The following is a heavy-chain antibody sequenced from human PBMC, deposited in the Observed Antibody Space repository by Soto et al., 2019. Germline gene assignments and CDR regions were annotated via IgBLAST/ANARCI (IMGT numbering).Heavy chain of an antibody. CDR2: VSIYNGNI. J-gene: IGHJ4*02. CDR1: GSTFPSYG. Sequence: ASVKVSCKASGSTFPSYGINCVRQAPGQGLEWMGWVSIYNGNINYVQKFQGRVTMTTDTSTSTAYMELRSLRSDDTAVYYCARGAGTTSEGSLFDYWGQGTLVTVSS. D-gene: IGHD1-1*01. V-gene: IGHV1-18*01. CDR3: ARGAGTTSEGSLFDY.